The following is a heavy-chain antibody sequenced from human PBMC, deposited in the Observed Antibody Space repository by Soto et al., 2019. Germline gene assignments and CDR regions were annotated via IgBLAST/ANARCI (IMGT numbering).Heavy chain of an antibody. CDR1: GGSISSGGYS. D-gene: IGHD3-9*01. Sequence: SETLSLTCAVSGGSISSGGYSWSWIRQPPGKGLEWIGYIYHSGSTYYNPSLKSRVTISVDRSKNQFSLKLSSVPAADTAVYYCARVRYYDILTGYYGDAFDIWGQGTMVTVSS. CDR2: IYHSGST. CDR3: ARVRYYDILTGYYGDAFDI. V-gene: IGHV4-30-2*01. J-gene: IGHJ3*02.